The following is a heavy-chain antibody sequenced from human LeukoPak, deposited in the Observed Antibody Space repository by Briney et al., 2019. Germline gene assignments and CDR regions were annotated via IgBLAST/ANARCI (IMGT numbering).Heavy chain of an antibody. V-gene: IGHV4-34*01. CDR3: ARADIVVVPAAMWTFDP. CDR1: GGAFSGYY. D-gene: IGHD2-2*01. J-gene: IGHJ5*02. CDR2: INHSGST. Sequence: SETLSLTCAVYGGAFSGYYWSWIRQPPGKGLEWIGEINHSGSTNYNPSLKSRVTISVDTSKNQFSLKLSSVTAADTAVYYCARADIVVVPAAMWTFDPWGQGTLVTVSS.